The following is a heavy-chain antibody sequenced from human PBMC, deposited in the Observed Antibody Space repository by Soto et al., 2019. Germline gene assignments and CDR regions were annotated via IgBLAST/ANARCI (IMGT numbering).Heavy chain of an antibody. CDR1: GFTFSGSA. V-gene: IGHV3-73*01. D-gene: IGHD2-2*01. Sequence: EVQLVESGGGLVQPGGSLKLSCAASGFTFSGSAMHWVRQASGKELEWVGRIRSKANSYATAYAASVKGRFTITRDDSKNTAYLQMNSLKTEDTAVYYCTRRPDIVVVPAAPWADYWGQGTLVTVSS. CDR2: IRSKANSYAT. J-gene: IGHJ4*02. CDR3: TRRPDIVVVPAAPWADY.